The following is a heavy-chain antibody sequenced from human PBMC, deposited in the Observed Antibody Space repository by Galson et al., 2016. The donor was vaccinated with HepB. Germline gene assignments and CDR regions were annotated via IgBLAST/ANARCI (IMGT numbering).Heavy chain of an antibody. CDR1: GFTFSSYW. J-gene: IGHJ3*02. CDR3: ARGSRSIPNALDI. Sequence: SLRLSCAASGFTFSSYWMHWVRQTPGKGLVWVSRINGDGSSTNYADSVKGRFTISRENAKNTLFLQMNSLGAEDTAGYYCARGSRSIPNALDIWGQGTVVTVSS. D-gene: IGHD2-21*01. V-gene: IGHV3-74*01. CDR2: INGDGSST.